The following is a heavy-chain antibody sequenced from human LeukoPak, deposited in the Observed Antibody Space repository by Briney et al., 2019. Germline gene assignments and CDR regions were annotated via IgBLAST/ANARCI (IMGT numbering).Heavy chain of an antibody. CDR1: GYTFTSYD. CDR3: ARGRGYCSSTSCYSYIDY. J-gene: IGHJ4*02. CDR2: MNPNSGNT. Sequence: ASVKVSCKASGYTFTSYDINWVRQAPGQGLEWMGWMNPNSGNTGYAQKFQGRVTMTRNTSISTAYMELSSLRSEDTAVYYCARGRGYCSSTSCYSYIDYWGQGTLVTVSS. V-gene: IGHV1-8*01. D-gene: IGHD2-2*01.